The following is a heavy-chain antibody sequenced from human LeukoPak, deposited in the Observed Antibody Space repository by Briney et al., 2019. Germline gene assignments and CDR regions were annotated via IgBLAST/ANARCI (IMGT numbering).Heavy chain of an antibody. D-gene: IGHD2-21*01. CDR1: GFTFSSYE. V-gene: IGHV3-48*03. CDR3: AREWDRGDRFDP. J-gene: IGHJ5*02. CDR2: ISSSGSTI. Sequence: GGSLRLSCAASGFTFSSYEMNWVRQAPGKGLEWVSYISSSGSTIYYADSVKGRFTISRDNAKNSLYLQMNSLRAEDTAVYYCAREWDRGDRFDPWGQGTLVTVSS.